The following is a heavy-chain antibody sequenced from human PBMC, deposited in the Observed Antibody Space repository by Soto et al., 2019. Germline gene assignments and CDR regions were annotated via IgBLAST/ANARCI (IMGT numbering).Heavy chain of an antibody. CDR3: AAAYCSGGSCTMGGDAFDI. CDR1: GGTFSSYA. J-gene: IGHJ3*02. D-gene: IGHD2-15*01. V-gene: IGHV1-69*05. Sequence: ASVKVSCKASGGTFSSYAISWVRQAPGQGLEWMGGIIPIFGTANYAQKFQGRVTITRDMSTSTAYMELSSLRSEDTAVYYCAAAYCSGGSCTMGGDAFDIWGQGTMVTVSS. CDR2: IIPIFGTA.